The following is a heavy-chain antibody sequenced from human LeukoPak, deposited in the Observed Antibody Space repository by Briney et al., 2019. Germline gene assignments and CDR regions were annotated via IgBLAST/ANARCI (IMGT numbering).Heavy chain of an antibody. D-gene: IGHD2-2*02. CDR2: ISANNGKT. Sequence: GASVKVSCKASGYTFTSYGISWVRQAPGQGLEWTGWISANNGKTNYAQKLQGRVTMTTDTSTSTAYMELRSLRADDTAVYYCARGKVVPAAIDYYYMDVWGKGTTVTVSS. CDR1: GYTFTSYG. J-gene: IGHJ6*03. CDR3: ARGKVVPAAIDYYYMDV. V-gene: IGHV1-18*01.